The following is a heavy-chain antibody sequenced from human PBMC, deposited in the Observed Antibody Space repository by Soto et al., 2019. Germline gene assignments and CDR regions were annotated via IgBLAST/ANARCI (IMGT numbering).Heavy chain of an antibody. CDR2: IYPGDSDT. CDR1: GYSFTSYW. D-gene: IGHD3-22*01. CDR3: ARRYYFDTSGPSGGNWFDP. Sequence: GESLKISCNGYGYSFTSYWIGWVRQMPGKGLEWMGSIYPGDSDTRYSASFQGQVTISVDKSISTAYLQWRSLKASEAAIYYCARRYYFDTSGPSGGNWFDPWGQGTLVTVSS. V-gene: IGHV5-51*01. J-gene: IGHJ5*02.